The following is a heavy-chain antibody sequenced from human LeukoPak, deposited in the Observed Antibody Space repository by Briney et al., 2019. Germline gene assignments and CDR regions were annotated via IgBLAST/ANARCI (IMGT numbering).Heavy chain of an antibody. CDR3: ARVVVTGTFYYYYMDV. V-gene: IGHV3-66*02. Sequence: GGSLRLSCAASGFTFSSNYMSWVRQAPGKGLEWVSVIYSGGSTYYADSVTGRFTVSRDNSKNTLYLQMNSLRAEDTAVYYCARVVVTGTFYYYYMDVWGKGTTVTVSS. J-gene: IGHJ6*03. CDR1: GFTFSSNY. CDR2: IYSGGST. D-gene: IGHD1-7*01.